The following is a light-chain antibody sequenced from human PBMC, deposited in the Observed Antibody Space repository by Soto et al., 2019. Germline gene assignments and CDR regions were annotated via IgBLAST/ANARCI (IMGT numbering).Light chain of an antibody. V-gene: IGKV3D-7*01. CDR2: DAS. CDR1: QSVRASY. Sequence: EIVLTQSPATLSLSPGERATLSCRASQSVRASYLAWYQQSPGQPPRLLIYDASTRATAIPARFSGSGSGTDFTLTVSSLQPEDFAVYYCQHDYNLLTFGGGTKVDIK. CDR3: QHDYNLLT. J-gene: IGKJ4*01.